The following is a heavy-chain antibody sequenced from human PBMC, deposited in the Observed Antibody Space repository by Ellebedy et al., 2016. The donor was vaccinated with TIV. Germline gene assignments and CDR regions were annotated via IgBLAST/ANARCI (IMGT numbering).Heavy chain of an antibody. CDR2: IFYSGST. V-gene: IGHV4-31*03. Sequence: SETLSLXCTVSGGSISSDGYYWSWIRQHPGKGLEWIGYIFYSGSTYYNPSLKSRFSISLDMSKNQFSLKLSSVTAADTAVFYCARGEAQGGSLLYESWGQGTLVTVSA. D-gene: IGHD3-16*01. CDR3: ARGEAQGGSLLYES. J-gene: IGHJ5*02. CDR1: GGSISSDGYY.